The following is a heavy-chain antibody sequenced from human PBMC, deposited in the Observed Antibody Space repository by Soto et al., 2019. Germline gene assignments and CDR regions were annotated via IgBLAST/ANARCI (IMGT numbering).Heavy chain of an antibody. CDR3: VRGTMAPGLDH. CDR2: IKGDGSEK. Sequence: SLRLSCAASGFTFSSYWINWVRQTPGKGLEWVANIKGDGSEKYYVDSLKGRFTISRDNAKNSLYLHMNSLRAEDTAVYYCVRGTMAPGLDHWGQGTLVTVSS. V-gene: IGHV3-7*01. D-gene: IGHD3-3*01. J-gene: IGHJ4*02. CDR1: GFTFSSYW.